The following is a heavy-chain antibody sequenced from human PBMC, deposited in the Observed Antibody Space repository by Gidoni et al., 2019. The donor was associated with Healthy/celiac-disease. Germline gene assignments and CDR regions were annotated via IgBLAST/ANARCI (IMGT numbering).Heavy chain of an antibody. J-gene: IGHJ6*02. D-gene: IGHD6-25*01. Sequence: QVQLVESGGGVVQPGRSLRLSCAASGFTFSSYGMHWVRQAPGKGLAWVAVIWYDGSNKYYADSVKGRFTISRDNSKNTLYLQMNSLRAEDTAVYYCAREQREIPPSYYYYGMDVWGQGTTVTVSS. CDR3: AREQREIPPSYYYYGMDV. V-gene: IGHV3-33*01. CDR1: GFTFSSYG. CDR2: IWYDGSNK.